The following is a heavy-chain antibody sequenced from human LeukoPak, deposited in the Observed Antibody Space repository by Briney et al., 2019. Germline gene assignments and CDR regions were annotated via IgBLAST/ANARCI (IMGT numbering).Heavy chain of an antibody. J-gene: IGHJ4*02. D-gene: IGHD3-22*01. CDR1: GFTFSSYA. Sequence: HPGGSLRLSCAASGFTFSSYAMSWVRQAPGKGLEWVSTISGSGASTYYADSVRGRFTISRDNSKNTLYLQMNSLRAEDTAVYYCAKLGSSGFYTHYFDSWGQGTLVSVSS. CDR2: ISGSGAST. V-gene: IGHV3-23*01. CDR3: AKLGSSGFYTHYFDS.